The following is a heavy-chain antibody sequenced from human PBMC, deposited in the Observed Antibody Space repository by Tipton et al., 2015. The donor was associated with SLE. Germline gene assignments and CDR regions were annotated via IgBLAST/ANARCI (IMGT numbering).Heavy chain of an antibody. CDR2: IYYSGST. V-gene: IGHV4-59*12. Sequence: TLSLTCTVSGGSISSYYWSWIRQPPGKGLEWIGYIYYSGSTNYNPSLKSRVTISVDTSKNQFSLKLSSVTAADTAVYYCARDDFWSGYLDYWGQGTLVTVSS. CDR3: ARDDFWSGYLDY. CDR1: GGSISSYY. J-gene: IGHJ4*02. D-gene: IGHD3-3*01.